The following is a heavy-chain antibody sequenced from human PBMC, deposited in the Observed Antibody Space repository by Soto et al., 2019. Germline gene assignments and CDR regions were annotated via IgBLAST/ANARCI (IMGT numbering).Heavy chain of an antibody. CDR2: IYYSGST. J-gene: IGHJ4*02. V-gene: IGHV4-39*01. CDR1: GGSISSSSYY. Sequence: SETLSLTCTVSGGSISSSSYYWGWIRQPPGKGLEWIGSIYYSGSTYYNPSLKSRVTISVDTSKNQFSLKLSSVTAADTAVYYCAGVWDYDYWGQGTLVTVSS. CDR3: AGVWDYDY. D-gene: IGHD2-8*01.